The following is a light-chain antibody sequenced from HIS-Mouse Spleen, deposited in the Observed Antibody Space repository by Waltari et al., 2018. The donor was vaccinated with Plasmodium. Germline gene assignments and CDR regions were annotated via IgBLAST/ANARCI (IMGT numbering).Light chain of an antibody. CDR2: AAS. J-gene: IGKJ2*01. V-gene: IGKV1-8*01. CDR3: QQYYSYPYT. CDR1: QGISSY. Sequence: AIRMTQSPSSFSASPGDRVTITCRASQGISSYLAWYQQKPGKAPKLLIYAASTLQSGVPSRFSGSGSGTDFTLTISCLQSEDCATYYCQQYYSYPYTFGQGTKLEIK.